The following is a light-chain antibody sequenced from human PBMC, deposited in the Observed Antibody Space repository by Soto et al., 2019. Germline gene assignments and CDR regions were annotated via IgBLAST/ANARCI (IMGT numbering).Light chain of an antibody. V-gene: IGKV3-15*01. CDR2: GAS. Sequence: EIVMTQSPATLSVSPRERATLSCRASQSVSSNLAWYQQKPGQAPRLLIYGASTRATGIPARFSGSGSGTEFTLTVSSLQSEDFAVYYCHQYNNWPPYSFGQGTKLEI. CDR1: QSVSSN. CDR3: HQYNNWPPYS. J-gene: IGKJ2*01.